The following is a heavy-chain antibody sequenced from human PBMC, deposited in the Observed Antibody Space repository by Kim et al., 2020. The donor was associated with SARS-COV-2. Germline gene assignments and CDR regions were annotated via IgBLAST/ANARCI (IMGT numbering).Heavy chain of an antibody. J-gene: IGHJ3*02. Sequence: SETLSLTCTVSGGSISSYYWSWIRQPPGKGLEWIGYIYYSGSTNYNPSLKSRVTISVDTSKNQFSLKLSSVTAADTAVYYCARDMGFIVGAPLDAFDIWGQGTMVTVSS. D-gene: IGHD1-26*01. V-gene: IGHV4-59*01. CDR2: IYYSGST. CDR1: GGSISSYY. CDR3: ARDMGFIVGAPLDAFDI.